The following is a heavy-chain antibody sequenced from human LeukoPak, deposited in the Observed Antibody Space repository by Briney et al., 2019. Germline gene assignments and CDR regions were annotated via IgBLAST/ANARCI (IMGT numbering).Heavy chain of an antibody. CDR3: ARVVGVYTKVDY. CDR1: GYPFTSYY. Sequence: ASVRVSCKASGYPFTSYYITWVRQARGQVFEGMGVINPSGGNTRYAQNFQGRVTMTRDSSTSTVYMELSSLRSEDTALYYCARVVGVYTKVDYWGQGTLVTVTS. J-gene: IGHJ4*02. V-gene: IGHV1-46*01. CDR2: INPSGGNT. D-gene: IGHD5/OR15-5a*01.